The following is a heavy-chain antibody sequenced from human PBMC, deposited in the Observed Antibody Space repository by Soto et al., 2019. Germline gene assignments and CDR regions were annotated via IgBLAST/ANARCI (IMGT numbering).Heavy chain of an antibody. J-gene: IGHJ5*02. CDR2: ISYDGSNK. V-gene: IGHV3-30-3*01. CDR3: ASGYSYGYLAA. D-gene: IGHD5-18*01. Sequence: QVQLVESGGGVVQPGRSLRLSCAASGFTFSSYAMHWVRQAPGKGLEWVAVISYDGSNKYYADSVKGRFTISRDNSKNTLYLQMNSLRAEDTAVYYCASGYSYGYLAAWGQGTLVTVSS. CDR1: GFTFSSYA.